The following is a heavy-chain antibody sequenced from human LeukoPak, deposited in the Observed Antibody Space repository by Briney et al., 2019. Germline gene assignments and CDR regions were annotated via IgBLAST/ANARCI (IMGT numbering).Heavy chain of an antibody. V-gene: IGHV5-51*01. J-gene: IGHJ4*02. D-gene: IGHD4-23*01. CDR3: ARRHHGGTAFDY. CDR1: GYSFISYW. Sequence: ESLKIFCKGSGYSFISYWIGWVRQMPGKGLEWMGIIYPGDSDTRYSPSFQGQVTISADKSIRTAYLQWSSLTASDTAMYYCARRHHGGTAFDYWGQGTLVTVSS. CDR2: IYPGDSDT.